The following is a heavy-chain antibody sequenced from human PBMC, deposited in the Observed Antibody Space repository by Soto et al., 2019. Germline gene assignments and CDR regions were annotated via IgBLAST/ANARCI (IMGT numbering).Heavy chain of an antibody. D-gene: IGHD5-18*01. V-gene: IGHV3-23*01. J-gene: IGHJ4*02. CDR2: ISGGGGGT. CDR3: AKPPTAGYYYFDY. Sequence: GGSLRLSCAASGFTFSNDAINWVRQAPGKGLEWVSGISGGGGGTYYSDSVQGRFTISRDNSKNTLYLQMNSLRAEDTAVYYCAKPPTAGYYYFDYWGLGTLVTVSS. CDR1: GFTFSNDA.